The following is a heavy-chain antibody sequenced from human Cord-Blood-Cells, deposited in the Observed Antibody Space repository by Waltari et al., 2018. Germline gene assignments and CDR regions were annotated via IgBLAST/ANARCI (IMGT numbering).Heavy chain of an antibody. CDR1: GGSFSGYY. D-gene: IGHD3-3*01. CDR2: INHSGST. J-gene: IGHJ4*02. V-gene: IGHV4-34*01. Sequence: QVQLQPWGAGLLKPSETLSLTCAVYGGSFSGYYWSWIRQPPGKGLEWIGEINHSGSTNYNPSLKSRVTISVDTSKNQFSLKLSSVTAADTAVYYCARGVRTRFWSGYYFDYWGQGTLVTVSS. CDR3: ARGVRTRFWSGYYFDY.